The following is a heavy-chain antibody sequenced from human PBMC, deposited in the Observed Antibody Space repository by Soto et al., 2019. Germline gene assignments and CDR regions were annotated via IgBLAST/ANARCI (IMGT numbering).Heavy chain of an antibody. CDR3: ASDLTPPDY. CDR1: GYTFTSYG. Sequence: QVQLVQSGAEVKKPGASVKVSCKASGYTFTSYGISWVRQAPGQGREWMGWISAYNGNTNYAQKLQGKVTMTTDTSPSTAYMELRSLSSDETAVYYCASDLTPPDYWGQGTLVTVSS. V-gene: IGHV1-18*01. J-gene: IGHJ4*02. CDR2: ISAYNGNT.